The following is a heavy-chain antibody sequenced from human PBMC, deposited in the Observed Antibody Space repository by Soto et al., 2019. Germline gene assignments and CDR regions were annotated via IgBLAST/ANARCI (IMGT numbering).Heavy chain of an antibody. J-gene: IGHJ4*02. CDR2: IFYSLSA. V-gene: IGHV4-30-4*01. CDR3: ARSPYSYGFNL. CDR1: GGSVRIDDHY. D-gene: IGHD5-18*01. Sequence: SESLSLTCTVSGGSVRIDDHYWNWIRQPPGKGLEWIGYIFYSLSAFYNPSLQSRVTISVDTSNNQFSLKMKSVTAADTAVYYCARSPYSYGFNLWGQGTLVTVSS.